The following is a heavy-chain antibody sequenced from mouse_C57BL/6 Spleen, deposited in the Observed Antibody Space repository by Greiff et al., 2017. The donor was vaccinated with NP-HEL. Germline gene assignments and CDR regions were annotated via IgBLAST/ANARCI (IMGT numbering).Heavy chain of an antibody. D-gene: IGHD1-1*01. CDR1: GYTFTDYN. CDR2: INPNNGGT. CDR3: ARKTSRSNAMDY. V-gene: IGHV1-22*01. J-gene: IGHJ4*01. Sequence: EVKLMESGPELVKPGASVKMSCKASGYTFTDYNMHWVKQSHGKSLEWIGYINPNNGGTSYNQKFKGKATLTVNKSSSTAYMELRSLTSEDSAVYYCARKTSRSNAMDYWGQGTSVTVSS.